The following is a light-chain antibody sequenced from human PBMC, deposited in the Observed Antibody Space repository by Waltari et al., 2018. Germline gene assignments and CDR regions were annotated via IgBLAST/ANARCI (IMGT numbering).Light chain of an antibody. J-gene: IGKJ4*01. CDR1: QSVGKS. CDR3: QQRTNWPPNT. Sequence: VLTQSPATLSLSPGDRATLSCRASQSVGKSLAWFQQKPGQAPRLLIYDASIRATGIPPRFRGSGSRTDFTLTISSLEPEDFAVYYCQQRTNWPPNTFGGGTKVEIK. V-gene: IGKV3-11*01. CDR2: DAS.